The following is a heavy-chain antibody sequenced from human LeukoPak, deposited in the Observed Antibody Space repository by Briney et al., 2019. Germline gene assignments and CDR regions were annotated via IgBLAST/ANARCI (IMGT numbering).Heavy chain of an antibody. CDR2: INIDGTTT. CDR1: GFTFSSHW. CDR3: ARGNRGGHYSMDV. J-gene: IGHJ6*02. V-gene: IGHV3-74*01. D-gene: IGHD1-14*01. Sequence: GGSLRLSCAASGFTFSSHWMHWVRQAPGKGLMWVSRINIDGTTTTYADSVKGQFTISRDNAKNTLYLQMNGLRVEDTAVYYCARGNRGGHYSMDVWGQGTTVTVSS.